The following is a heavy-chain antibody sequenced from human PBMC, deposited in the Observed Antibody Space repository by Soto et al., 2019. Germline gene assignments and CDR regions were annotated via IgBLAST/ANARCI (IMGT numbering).Heavy chain of an antibody. V-gene: IGHV3-23*01. D-gene: IGHD1-1*01. Sequence: GGSLILSCAASGFTFSSYAMSWVRQAPGKGLEWVSAISGSGGSTYYADSVKGRFTISRDNSKNTLYLQMNSLRAEDTAVYYYAKRPLETTKRYYFDYWGQGTLVTVS. CDR1: GFTFSSYA. CDR3: AKRPLETTKRYYFDY. J-gene: IGHJ4*02. CDR2: ISGSGGST.